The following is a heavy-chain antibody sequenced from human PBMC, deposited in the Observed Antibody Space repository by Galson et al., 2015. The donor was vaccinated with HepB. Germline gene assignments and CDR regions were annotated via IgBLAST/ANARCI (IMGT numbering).Heavy chain of an antibody. V-gene: IGHV3-48*04. CDR1: GFTFSSYS. Sequence: SLRLSCAASGFTFSSYSMNWVRQAPGKGLEWVSYISSSSSTIYYADSVKGRFTISRDNAKNSLYLQMNSLRAEDTAVYYCASLGGTVGATLVPWFSEQDWYFDLWGRGTLVTVSS. CDR2: ISSSSSTI. J-gene: IGHJ2*01. CDR3: ASLGGTVGATLVPWFSEQDWYFDL. D-gene: IGHD1-26*01.